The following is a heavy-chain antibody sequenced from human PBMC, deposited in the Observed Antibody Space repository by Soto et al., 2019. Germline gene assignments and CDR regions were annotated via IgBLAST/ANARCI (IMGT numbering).Heavy chain of an antibody. CDR2: ISSSSSYI. CDR1: GFTFSSYS. D-gene: IGHD2-8*02. CDR3: ARGSDPLVSALRGLVSWSAWDHRGDPYNWFDP. V-gene: IGHV3-21*01. Sequence: GGSLRLSCAASGFTFSSYSMNWVRQAPGKGLEWVSSISSSSSYIYYADSVKGRFTISRDNAKNSLYLQMNSLRAEDTAVYYCARGSDPLVSALRGLVSWSAWDHRGDPYNWFDPWGQGTLVTVSS. J-gene: IGHJ5*02.